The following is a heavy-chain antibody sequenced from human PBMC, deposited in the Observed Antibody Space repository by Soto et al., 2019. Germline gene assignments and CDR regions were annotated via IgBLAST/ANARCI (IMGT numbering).Heavy chain of an antibody. V-gene: IGHV3-21*01. J-gene: IGHJ6*02. CDR2: ISSSSSYI. CDR1: GFTFSSYS. Sequence: PGGSLRLSCAASGFTFSSYSMNWVRQAPGKGLEWVSSISSSSSYIYYADSVKGRFTISRDNAKNSLYLQMNSLRAEDTAVYYCARDRHCSSTSCYRSPHYYYYGMDVWGRGTTVTVSS. CDR3: ARDRHCSSTSCYRSPHYYYYGMDV. D-gene: IGHD2-2*01.